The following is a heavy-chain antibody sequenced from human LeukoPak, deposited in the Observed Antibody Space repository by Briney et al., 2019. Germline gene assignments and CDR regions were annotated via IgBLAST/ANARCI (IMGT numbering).Heavy chain of an antibody. CDR2: IYPVDSKT. Sequence: GESLKISCKAFGDNSNNYWIVWVRQMPGKGLEWMGIIYPVDSKTRYSPSFQGQVTISADKSISTAYLQWSSLSDTDTAMYYCARHSSVAGTSGCFDSWGQGTLVTVSS. J-gene: IGHJ5*01. D-gene: IGHD6-19*01. CDR1: GDNSNNYW. CDR3: ARHSSVAGTSGCFDS. V-gene: IGHV5-51*01.